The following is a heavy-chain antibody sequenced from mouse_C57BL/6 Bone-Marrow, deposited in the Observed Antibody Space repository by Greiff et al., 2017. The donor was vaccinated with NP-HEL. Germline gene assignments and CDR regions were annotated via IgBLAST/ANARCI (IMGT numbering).Heavy chain of an antibody. CDR2: INPSSGNT. V-gene: IGHV1-4*01. Sequence: VQLQQSGAELVRPGASVKLSCKASGYTFTSSSMHWVKQRPGQGLEWIGFINPSSGNTKYNQKFKDKATLTADKSSSTAYLQLSSLTSEDSADYYCALAGFAYWGQGTPVTVSA. CDR1: GYTFTSSS. CDR3: ALAGFAY. J-gene: IGHJ3*01.